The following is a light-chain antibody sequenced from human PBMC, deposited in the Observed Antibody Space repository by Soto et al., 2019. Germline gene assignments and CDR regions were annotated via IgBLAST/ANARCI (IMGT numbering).Light chain of an antibody. CDR3: QQYGSSPSYT. CDR1: QSVSSSY. Sequence: EIVLTQSPGTLSLSPGERATLSCRASQSVSSSYLAWYQQRPGQAPRLLIYGASSRATGIPARFSGSGSGRCFPLTIIRLEPEDFALYYCQQYGSSPSYTFGQGTKLEIK. CDR2: GAS. V-gene: IGKV3-20*01. J-gene: IGKJ2*01.